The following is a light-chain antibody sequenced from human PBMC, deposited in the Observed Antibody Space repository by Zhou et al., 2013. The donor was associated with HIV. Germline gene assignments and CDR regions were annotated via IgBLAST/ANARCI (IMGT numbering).Light chain of an antibody. Sequence: EIVLMQSPATLSLSPGERATLSCRASQSVTTNLAWYQQKPGQTPRLLIYGASTRATDIPARFSGSGSGTEFTLTISSLQSEDFAVYYCQHYNNWPLTFGGGTKGGDQ. V-gene: IGKV3-15*01. J-gene: IGKJ4*01. CDR1: QSVTTN. CDR3: QHYNNWPLT. CDR2: GAS.